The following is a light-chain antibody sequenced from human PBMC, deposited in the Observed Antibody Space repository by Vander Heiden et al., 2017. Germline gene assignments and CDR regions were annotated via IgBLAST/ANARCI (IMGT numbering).Light chain of an antibody. CDR1: SSNIGSNT. CDR3: AAWDDSLNGWV. J-gene: IGLJ3*02. CDR2: SNN. V-gene: IGLV1-44*01. Sequence: QSVLPQPPSASGPPGQRVPISCSGSSSNIGSNTVNWYQQLPGTAPKLLLYSNNQRPSGVPDRFSGSKSGTSASLAISGLQSEDEADYYCAAWDDSLNGWVFGGGTKLTVL.